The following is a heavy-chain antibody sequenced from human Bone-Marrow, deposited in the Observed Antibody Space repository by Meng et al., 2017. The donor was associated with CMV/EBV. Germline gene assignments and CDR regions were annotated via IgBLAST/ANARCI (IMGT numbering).Heavy chain of an antibody. CDR2: IYYSGST. D-gene: IGHD3-22*01. V-gene: IGHV4-31*02. CDR1: GGSISSGGYY. CDR3: ARVSDSSGYYRDY. Sequence: VSGGSISSGGYYWSRIRQHPGKGLEWIGYIYYSGSTYYNPSLKSRVTISVDTSKNQFSLKLSSVTAADTAVYYCARVSDSSGYYRDYWGQGTLVTVSS. J-gene: IGHJ4*02.